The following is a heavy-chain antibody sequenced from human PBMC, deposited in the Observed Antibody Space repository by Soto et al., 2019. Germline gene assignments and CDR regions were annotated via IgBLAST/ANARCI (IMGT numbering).Heavy chain of an antibody. Sequence: SETLSLTYTVSGGSISSGGYYWSWIRQHPGKGLEWIGYIYYSGSTYYNPSLKSRVTISVDTSKNQFSLKLSSVTAADTAVYYCARAYYDFWSGYSYVSGNWFDPWGQGTLVTVSS. V-gene: IGHV4-31*03. CDR2: IYYSGST. CDR1: GGSISSGGYY. CDR3: ARAYYDFWSGYSYVSGNWFDP. J-gene: IGHJ5*02. D-gene: IGHD3-3*01.